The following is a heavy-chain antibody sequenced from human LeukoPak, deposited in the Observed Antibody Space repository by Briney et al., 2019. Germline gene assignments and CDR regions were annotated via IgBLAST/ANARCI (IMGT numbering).Heavy chain of an antibody. V-gene: IGHV5-51*01. D-gene: IGHD5-12*01. CDR1: GYSFTSYW. CDR2: IYTGDSDT. Sequence: GEPLKISGKGSGYSFTSYWIGGVRQMPGKGLEWMGIIYTGDSDTRYSPSFQGQVTISADKSISTAYLQWSSLKASDTAMYYCARPSNSGYDYWGQGALVTVSS. CDR3: ARPSNSGYDY. J-gene: IGHJ4*02.